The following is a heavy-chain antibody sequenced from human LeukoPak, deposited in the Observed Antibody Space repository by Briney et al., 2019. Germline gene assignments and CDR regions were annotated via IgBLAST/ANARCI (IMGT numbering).Heavy chain of an antibody. V-gene: IGHV3-30*02. CDR1: GFTFSSYG. J-gene: IGHJ4*02. D-gene: IGHD3-9*01. CDR3: ARGGYYNILTGFRGRILGFDS. Sequence: PGGSLRLSCAASGFTFSSYGMHWVRQAPGKGLEWVAFIRYDGNNKYYADSVKGRFTISRDNSKNTLYLQMNSLRPEDTAVYYCARGGYYNILTGFRGRILGFDSWGQGTLVTVSS. CDR2: IRYDGNNK.